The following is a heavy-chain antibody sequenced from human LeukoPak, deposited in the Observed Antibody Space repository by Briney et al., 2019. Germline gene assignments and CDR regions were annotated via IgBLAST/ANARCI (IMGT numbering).Heavy chain of an antibody. CDR3: ARQVRLLWFGESTGVVEYMDV. CDR2: MYYSGST. J-gene: IGHJ6*03. V-gene: IGHV4-59*01. D-gene: IGHD3-10*01. Sequence: SETLSLTCTVSGGSISSYYWSWIRQPPGKGLEWIGYMYYSGSTNYNPSLKSRVTISVDMSKNQVSLKLSSVTAADTAVYYCARQVRLLWFGESTGVVEYMDVWGKGTTVTVSS. CDR1: GGSISSYY.